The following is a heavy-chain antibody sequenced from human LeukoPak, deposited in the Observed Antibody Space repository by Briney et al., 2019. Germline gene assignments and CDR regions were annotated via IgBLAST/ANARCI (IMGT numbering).Heavy chain of an antibody. J-gene: IGHJ4*02. V-gene: IGHV3-23*01. Sequence: GGSLRLSCAASGFTFSSYAMSWVRQAPGKGLEWVSAISGSGGSTYYADSVNGRFTISRDNSKNTLYLQMNSLRAEDTAVYYCAKVLRYFDWSPYYFDYWGQGTLVTVSS. D-gene: IGHD3-9*01. CDR1: GFTFSSYA. CDR3: AKVLRYFDWSPYYFDY. CDR2: ISGSGGST.